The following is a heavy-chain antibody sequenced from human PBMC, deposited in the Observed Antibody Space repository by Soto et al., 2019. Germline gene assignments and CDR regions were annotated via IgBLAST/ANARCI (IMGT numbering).Heavy chain of an antibody. CDR3: ARVNPGYSYVNY. D-gene: IGHD5-18*01. CDR1: GFTFSSYW. Sequence: EVQLVESGGGLVQPGGSLRLSCAASGFTFSSYWMLWVRQAPGKGLVWVSRINSDGSTTSYADSVKGRLTISRDNAKNTLYLQMNSLRAEDKAVYYCARVNPGYSYVNYWGQGTLVTVSS. V-gene: IGHV3-74*01. CDR2: INSDGSTT. J-gene: IGHJ4*02.